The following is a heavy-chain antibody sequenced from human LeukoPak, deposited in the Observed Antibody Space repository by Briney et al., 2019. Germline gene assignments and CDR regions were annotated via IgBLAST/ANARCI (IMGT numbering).Heavy chain of an antibody. CDR3: AKDSTMIVVAWYFDL. D-gene: IGHD3-22*01. CDR2: ISGSGGST. J-gene: IGHJ2*01. V-gene: IGHV3-23*01. Sequence: PGGSLRLSCAASGFTFSSYGMSWVRQAPGKGLEWVSAISGSGGSTYYADSVKGRFTISRDNSKNTLYLQMNSLRAEDTAVYYCAKDSTMIVVAWYFDLWGRGTLVTVSS. CDR1: GFTFSSYG.